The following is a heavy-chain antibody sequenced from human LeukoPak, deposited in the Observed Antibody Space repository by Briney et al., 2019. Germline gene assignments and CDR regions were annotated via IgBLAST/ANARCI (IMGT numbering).Heavy chain of an antibody. D-gene: IGHD4-17*01. CDR1: NGSLSSSAYY. J-gene: IGHJ6*03. Sequence: SETLSLTCTVPNGSLSSSAYYWGWVRQSPGKGLQWIGSVYFSGITYYNESLKSRLTISVDKSNNQFSLKVRSVTAADTAVYYCARVYPEKWKVRSYYYMDVWGKGTTVTVSS. CDR2: VYFSGIT. CDR3: ARVYPEKWKVRSYYYMDV. V-gene: IGHV4-39*07.